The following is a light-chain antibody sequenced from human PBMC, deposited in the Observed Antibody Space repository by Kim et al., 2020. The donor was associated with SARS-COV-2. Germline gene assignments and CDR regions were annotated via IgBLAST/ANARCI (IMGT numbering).Light chain of an antibody. Sequence: LSAGDTVTRSCRASQRVSNSYLAWHQRKPGQAPRLLIYDASSRATGIPDRFSGSGSGTDFTLPISRLEPEDFAVYYCQQYGDSPYTFGQGTKLEI. CDR1: QRVSNSY. CDR2: DAS. V-gene: IGKV3-20*01. J-gene: IGKJ2*01. CDR3: QQYGDSPYT.